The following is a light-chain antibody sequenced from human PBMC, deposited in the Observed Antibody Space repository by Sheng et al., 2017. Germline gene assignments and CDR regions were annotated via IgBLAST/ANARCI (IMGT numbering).Light chain of an antibody. CDR1: QSILFTSNNRSY. CDR2: WAS. V-gene: IGKV4-1*01. Sequence: DIVMTQSPNILPVSLGERASVNCKSSQSILFTSNNRSYLAWYQQKPGQPPKALIYWASTRESGVPERFSGSGSGTDFTLTITNLQAEDVAVYYCQQYFSTVLTFGGGTKLEIK. J-gene: IGKJ4*01. CDR3: QQYFSTVLT.